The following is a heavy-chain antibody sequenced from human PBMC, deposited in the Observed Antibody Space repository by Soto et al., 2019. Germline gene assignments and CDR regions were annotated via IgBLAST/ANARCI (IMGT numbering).Heavy chain of an antibody. CDR1: DFALTTREAG. V-gene: IGHV2-5*01. CDR3: AHRPGGDWLYFQQ. J-gene: IGHJ1*01. D-gene: IGHD3-9*01. Sequence: SGPTLVNPTQTLTLTCTFSDFALTTREAGVGWIRQPPGKALEWLALIYWNDDKRYSPPLKSRLTITKDTSKKQVILTMTNMDPADTASYYSAHRPGGDWLYFQQWGQGILVTVFS. CDR2: IYWNDDK.